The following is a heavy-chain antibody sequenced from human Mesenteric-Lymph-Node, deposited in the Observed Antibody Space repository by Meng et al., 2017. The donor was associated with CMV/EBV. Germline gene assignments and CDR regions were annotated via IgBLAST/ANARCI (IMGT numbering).Heavy chain of an antibody. Sequence: GGSLRLSCAASGFTFSSYAMSWVRQAPGKGLEWVSAISGSGGSTYYADSVKGRFTISRDNSKNMLYLQMNSLRAADTAVFYCAKGTGYEYHYYGMDVWGQGTTVTVSS. D-gene: IGHD5-12*01. V-gene: IGHV3-23*01. CDR3: AKGTGYEYHYYGMDV. J-gene: IGHJ6*02. CDR2: ISGSGGST. CDR1: GFTFSSYA.